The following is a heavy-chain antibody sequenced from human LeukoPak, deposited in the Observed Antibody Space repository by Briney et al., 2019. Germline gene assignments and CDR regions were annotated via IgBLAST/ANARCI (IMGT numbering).Heavy chain of an antibody. D-gene: IGHD3-10*01. CDR2: INPSGGST. J-gene: IGHJ4*02. CDR1: GYTFTSYY. Sequence: GASVKVSCKASGYTFTSYYMHWVRQAPGQGLEWMGIINPSGGSTSYAQKFQGRVTIPRDTSTSKVDMKLSSLKSEDTAVYYCARDWWFGELSFDYWGQGTLVTVSS. CDR3: ARDWWFGELSFDY. V-gene: IGHV1-46*01.